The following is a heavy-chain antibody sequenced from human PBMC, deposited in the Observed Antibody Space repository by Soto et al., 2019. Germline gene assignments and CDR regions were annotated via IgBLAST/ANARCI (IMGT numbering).Heavy chain of an antibody. CDR2: MSHSGGT. Sequence: QVQLQQWGAGLLKPSETLSLTCAVFGGSVNSGNYYWSWIRQPPGKGLEWIGEMSHSGGTHFNPSLKSRVTISVDTYKNQFSLKRSSVTAAGTALYYCARVERGTATTVVDAFDIWGPGTMVTVSS. CDR3: ARVERGTATTVVDAFDI. J-gene: IGHJ3*02. V-gene: IGHV4-34*01. CDR1: GGSVNSGNYY. D-gene: IGHD2-21*02.